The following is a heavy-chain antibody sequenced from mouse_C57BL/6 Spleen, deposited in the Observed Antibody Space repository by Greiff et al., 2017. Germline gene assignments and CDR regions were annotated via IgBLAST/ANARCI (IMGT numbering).Heavy chain of an antibody. CDR3: TVGYDWCAY. Sequence: EVKLMESGGGLVQPGGSMKLSCVASGFTFSNYWMNWVRQSPEKGLEWVAQIRLKSDNYATHYAESVKGRFTISRDDSKSSVYLQMNNLRAEDTGIYYCTVGYDWCAYWGQGTLVTVSA. CDR1: GFTFSNYW. CDR2: IRLKSDNYAT. V-gene: IGHV6-3*01. D-gene: IGHD2-2*01. J-gene: IGHJ3*01.